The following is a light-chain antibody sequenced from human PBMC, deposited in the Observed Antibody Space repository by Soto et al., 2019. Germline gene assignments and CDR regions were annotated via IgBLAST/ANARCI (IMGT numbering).Light chain of an antibody. V-gene: IGKV3-20*01. CDR3: QQYGSSPPT. CDR2: GAS. J-gene: IGKJ1*01. Sequence: SKESPGMLSLSPGERATLACRASQSVSSSYLAWYQQKPGQAPRLLIYGASSRATGIPDRFSGSGSGTDFTLTISRLEPEDFAVYYCQQYGSSPPTFGQGTKVDI. CDR1: QSVSSSY.